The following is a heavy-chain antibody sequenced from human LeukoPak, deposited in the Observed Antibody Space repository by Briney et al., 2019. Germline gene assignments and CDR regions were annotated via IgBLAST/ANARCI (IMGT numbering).Heavy chain of an antibody. Sequence: GGSLRLSCAASGFTFSSYAMSWVRQAPGKGLEWVSAISGSGGSTYYADSVKGRFTISRDNSKNTLYLQMSSLRAEDTAVYHCAKDLGYCSSTSCSWDYWGQGTLVTVSS. D-gene: IGHD2-2*01. V-gene: IGHV3-23*01. CDR1: GFTFSSYA. J-gene: IGHJ4*02. CDR2: ISGSGGST. CDR3: AKDLGYCSSTSCSWDY.